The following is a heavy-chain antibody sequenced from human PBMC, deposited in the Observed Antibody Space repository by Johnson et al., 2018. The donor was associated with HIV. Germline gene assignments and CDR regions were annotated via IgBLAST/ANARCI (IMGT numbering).Heavy chain of an antibody. V-gene: IGHV3-13*01. Sequence: VQLVESGGGLVQPGGSLRLSCAASGFTFSSYDMHWVRQATGKGLEWVSAIGTAGDTYYPGSVKGRFTISRENAKNSLYLKMNSLRTEDTAFYYCAKDKGSGYDGCDAFDIWGQGTMVTVSS. CDR2: IGTAGDT. CDR1: GFTFSSYD. CDR3: AKDKGSGYDGCDAFDI. D-gene: IGHD5-12*01. J-gene: IGHJ3*02.